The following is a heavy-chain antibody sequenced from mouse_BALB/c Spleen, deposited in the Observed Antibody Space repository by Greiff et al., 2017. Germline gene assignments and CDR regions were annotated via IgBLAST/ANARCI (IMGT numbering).Heavy chain of an antibody. CDR2: INPSTGYT. J-gene: IGHJ3*01. V-gene: IGHV1-7*01. Sequence: QVQLMQSGAELAKPGASVKMSCTASGYTFTSYCMHWVNQRPGKGLEWIGYINPSTGYTEYNQKFKDKATMTAAKSSSTAYMQLSSLTSEDSAVYYCARSACYRYDGTWFAYWGQGTLVTVSA. CDR3: ARSACYRYDGTWFAY. D-gene: IGHD2-14*01. CDR1: GYTFTSYC.